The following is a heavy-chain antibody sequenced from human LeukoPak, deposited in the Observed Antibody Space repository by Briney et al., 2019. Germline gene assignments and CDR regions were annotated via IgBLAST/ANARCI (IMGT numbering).Heavy chain of an antibody. J-gene: IGHJ3*02. V-gene: IGHV4-59*01. D-gene: IGHD4-17*01. Sequence: KASETLSLTCTVSGGSISSYYWSWIRQPPGKGLEWIGYIYYSGSTNYNPSLKSRDTISVDTSKNQFSLKLSSVTAADTAVYYCARGAYGDPVDAAFDIWGQGTMVTVSS. CDR3: ARGAYGDPVDAAFDI. CDR1: GGSISSYY. CDR2: IYYSGST.